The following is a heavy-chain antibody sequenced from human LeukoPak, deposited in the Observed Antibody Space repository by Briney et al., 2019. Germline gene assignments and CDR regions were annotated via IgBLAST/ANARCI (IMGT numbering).Heavy chain of an antibody. J-gene: IGHJ3*02. Sequence: ASVKVSCKASGYTFTSYGISWVRQAPGQGLEWMGWISAYNGNTNYAQKLQGRVTMTTDTSTSTACMELRSLRSDDTAVYYCARDIWDFVKWMGNDAFDIWGQGTMVTVSS. CDR1: GYTFTSYG. D-gene: IGHD3/OR15-3a*01. V-gene: IGHV1-18*01. CDR3: ARDIWDFVKWMGNDAFDI. CDR2: ISAYNGNT.